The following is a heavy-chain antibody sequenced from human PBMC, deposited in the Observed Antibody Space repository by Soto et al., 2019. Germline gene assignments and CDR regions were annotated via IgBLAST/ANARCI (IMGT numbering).Heavy chain of an antibody. CDR2: IGIGSSTK. V-gene: IGHV3-48*01. CDR3: ARDQLYYNDISGRPLNAFDV. Sequence: GGSLRLSCAASGFTFRDYGMNWVRQAPGKGLEWVSYIGIGSSTKYYADSVKGRFTISRDNAKNSLYLQTNSLRAEDTAVYYCARDQLYYNDISGRPLNAFDVWGQGTMVTVSS. J-gene: IGHJ3*01. D-gene: IGHD3-22*01. CDR1: GFTFRDYG.